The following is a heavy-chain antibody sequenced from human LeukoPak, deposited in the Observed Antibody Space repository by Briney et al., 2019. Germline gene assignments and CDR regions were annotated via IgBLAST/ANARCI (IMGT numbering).Heavy chain of an antibody. V-gene: IGHV3-30*02. D-gene: IGHD2-8*01. CDR3: ARCVNGVCRAFDY. CDR1: GFTFSSYG. CDR2: IRYDGSKE. J-gene: IGHJ4*02. Sequence: GGSPRLPCAASGFTFSSYGMDWVRQAPGKGLEWVSYIRYDGSKEYYADSVKGRFTISRDNSKSTLYVQMNSLRAEDTAVYYCARCVNGVCRAFDYWGQGTLVTVSS.